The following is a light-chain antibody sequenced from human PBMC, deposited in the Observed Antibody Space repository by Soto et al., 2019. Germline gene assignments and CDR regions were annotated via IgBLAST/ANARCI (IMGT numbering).Light chain of an antibody. V-gene: IGKV1-12*01. J-gene: IGKJ5*01. Sequence: DIQMTQSPSTLSASVGDRFTISFQASQGISRSLAWYQQKPGKAPKLLIYAASSLQSGVPSRFSGSGFGTDFTLTISSLQPEDSAIYYCQQADTFPITFGQGTRLEIK. CDR1: QGISRS. CDR2: AAS. CDR3: QQADTFPIT.